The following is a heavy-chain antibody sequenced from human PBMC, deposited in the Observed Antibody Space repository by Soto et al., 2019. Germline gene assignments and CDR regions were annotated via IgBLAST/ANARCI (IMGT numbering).Heavy chain of an antibody. J-gene: IGHJ4*02. CDR3: ARSSEAGTVDY. Sequence: SETLSLTCTVSGGSISSSSYHWGWIRQPPGKGLEWIGSIYYSGSTYYNPSLKSRVTISVDTSKNQFSLKLSPVTAADTAVYYCARSSEAGTVDYWGQGTLVTVSS. D-gene: IGHD6-19*01. CDR1: GGSISSSSYH. V-gene: IGHV4-39*01. CDR2: IYYSGST.